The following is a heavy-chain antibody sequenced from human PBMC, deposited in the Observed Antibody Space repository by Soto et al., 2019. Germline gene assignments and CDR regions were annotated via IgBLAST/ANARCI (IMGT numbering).Heavy chain of an antibody. J-gene: IGHJ4*01. CDR3: GSCIPIWVFDY. D-gene: IGHD2-21*01. V-gene: IGHV3-53*01. CDR1: GLSFSDNY. Sequence: LRLSCGAPGLSFSDNYLGSVRQAPGRGLAWVSVMYAGGDTRYADSVKGRFTISRDKSENTLYHQMNSLRDEDTGGYFCGSCIPIWVFDYWGLGTLVTVSS. CDR2: MYAGGDT.